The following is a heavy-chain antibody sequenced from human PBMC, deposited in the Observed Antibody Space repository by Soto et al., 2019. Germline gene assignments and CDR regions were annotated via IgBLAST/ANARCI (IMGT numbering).Heavy chain of an antibody. CDR3: ARGELAYCGGDCYTGYYCMDV. Sequence: SETLSLTCTVSGGSVSSGSYYWSWILHPPGKGLEWIGYIYYSVSTNYNPSLKSRVTIAVDTSKNQFSLKLSSVTAADTAVYYCARGELAYCGGDCYTGYYCMDVWGKGNTVTVSS. J-gene: IGHJ6*04. V-gene: IGHV4-61*01. CDR2: IYYSVST. CDR1: GGSVSSGSYY. D-gene: IGHD2-21*02.